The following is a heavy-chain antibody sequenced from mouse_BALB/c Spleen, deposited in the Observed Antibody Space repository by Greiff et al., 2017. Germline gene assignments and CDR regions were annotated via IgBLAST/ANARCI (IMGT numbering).Heavy chain of an antibody. CDR3: ARSLRRGGFDY. J-gene: IGHJ2*01. CDR2: ILPGSGST. D-gene: IGHD1-2*01. Sequence: LQQSGAELMKPGASVKISCKATGYTFSSYWIEWVKQRPGHGLEWIGEILPGSGSTNYNEKFKGKATFTADTSSNTAYMQLSSLTSEDSAVYYFARSLRRGGFDYWGQGTTLTVSS. V-gene: IGHV1-9*01. CDR1: GYTFSSYW.